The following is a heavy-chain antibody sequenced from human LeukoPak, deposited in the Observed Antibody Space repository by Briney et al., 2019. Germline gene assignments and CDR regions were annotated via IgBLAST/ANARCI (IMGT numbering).Heavy chain of an antibody. D-gene: IGHD6-6*01. Sequence: SETLSLTCAVYGGSFSGYYWSWIRQPPGKGLEWIGEINHSGSTNYNPSLKSRVTISVDTSKNQFSLKLSSVTAADTAVYYCARARAYSGSIPTIDYWGQGTLVTVSS. J-gene: IGHJ4*02. V-gene: IGHV4-34*01. CDR3: ARARAYSGSIPTIDY. CDR2: INHSGST. CDR1: GGSFSGYY.